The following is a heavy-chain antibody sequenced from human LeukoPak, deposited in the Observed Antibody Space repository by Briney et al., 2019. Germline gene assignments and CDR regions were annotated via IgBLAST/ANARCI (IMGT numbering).Heavy chain of an antibody. Sequence: GGSLRLSCAASGFTFSIYWMSWVRQAPGKGLEWVANIKQDGSEKYYVDSVKGRFTISRDNAKNSLYLQMNSLRAEDTAVYYCARDLSDFWSKNWFDPWGQGTLVTVSS. V-gene: IGHV3-7*01. J-gene: IGHJ5*02. D-gene: IGHD3-3*01. CDR1: GFTFSIYW. CDR3: ARDLSDFWSKNWFDP. CDR2: IKQDGSEK.